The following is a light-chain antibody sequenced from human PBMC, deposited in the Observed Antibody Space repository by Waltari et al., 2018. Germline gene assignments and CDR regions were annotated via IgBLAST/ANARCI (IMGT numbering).Light chain of an antibody. J-gene: IGKJ4*01. CDR2: DTS. V-gene: IGKV3-11*01. Sequence: EIVLTQSPATLSLSPGERATLSCRASQSVSSYLAWYQQKPGQAPRRLIYDTSNRATGIPARFSGSGSGTDFTLTISSLEPEDFAVYYCQQRNYWPLTFGGGTKVEIE. CDR3: QQRNYWPLT. CDR1: QSVSSY.